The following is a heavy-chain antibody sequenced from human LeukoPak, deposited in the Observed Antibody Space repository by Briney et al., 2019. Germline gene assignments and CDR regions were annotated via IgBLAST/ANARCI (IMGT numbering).Heavy chain of an antibody. Sequence: SETLSLTCTVSGGSISSYYWSWIRQPPGKGLEWIGYIYYTGSTNHNPSLKSRVTISVDTSNNQFSLKLTSVTAADTAVYYCARAPYFDWLLYPSPFFDYWGQGTLVTVSS. V-gene: IGHV4-59*01. CDR3: ARAPYFDWLLYPSPFFDY. D-gene: IGHD3-9*01. CDR1: GGSISSYY. J-gene: IGHJ4*02. CDR2: IYYTGST.